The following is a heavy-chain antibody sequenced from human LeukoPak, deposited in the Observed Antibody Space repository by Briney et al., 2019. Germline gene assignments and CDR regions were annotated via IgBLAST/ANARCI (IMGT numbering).Heavy chain of an antibody. CDR1: GFTFSSYA. J-gene: IGHJ5*02. Sequence: GRSLRLSCAASGFTFSSYAMHWVRHAPGKGLEWVAVISYDGSNKYYADSVKGRFTISRDNSKNTLYLQMNGLRAEDTAVYYCARDEMGAVNNWFDPWGQGTLVTVSS. CDR3: ARDEMGAVNNWFDP. D-gene: IGHD1-26*01. V-gene: IGHV3-30*04. CDR2: ISYDGSNK.